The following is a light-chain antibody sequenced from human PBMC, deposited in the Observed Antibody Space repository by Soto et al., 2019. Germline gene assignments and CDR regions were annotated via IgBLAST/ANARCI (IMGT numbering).Light chain of an antibody. Sequence: DIVLTQSPDSLAVSLGERAMITCKSSQRVLHGSSDKSLLAWYQQKPGQPPKLLIYWTSTRESGVPDRFSGSGSGTDFTLTISSLQAEDVAVYYCQQYYTTPYTFGQGTKLEI. CDR2: WTS. J-gene: IGKJ2*01. CDR3: QQYYTTPYT. V-gene: IGKV4-1*01. CDR1: QRVLHGSSDKSL.